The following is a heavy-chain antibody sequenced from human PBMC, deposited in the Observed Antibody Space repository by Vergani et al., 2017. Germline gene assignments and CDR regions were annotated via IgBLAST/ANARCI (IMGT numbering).Heavy chain of an antibody. J-gene: IGHJ2*01. V-gene: IGHV4-61*02. Sequence: QVQLQESGPGLVKPSQTLSLTCTVSGGSISSGSYYWSWIRQPAGKGLEWIGRIYTSGSTNYNPSLKSRVTISVDPSKNQFSLKLSSVTAADTAVYYCAREWAAAGEHLYWYFDLWGRGTLVTVSS. CDR2: IYTSGST. D-gene: IGHD6-13*01. CDR3: AREWAAAGEHLYWYFDL. CDR1: GGSISSGSYY.